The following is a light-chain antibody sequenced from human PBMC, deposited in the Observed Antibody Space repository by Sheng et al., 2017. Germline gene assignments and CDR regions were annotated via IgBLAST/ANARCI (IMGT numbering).Light chain of an antibody. CDR1: QSVDTY. CDR2: GAS. Sequence: EIVLTQSPATLSLSPGERATLSCRASQSVDTYFAWYQQKPGQAPRLLIHGASTRATGIPARFSGSGSGTDFSLTISSLEPEDFAVYFCQQRRHWPLTFGGGTKVEIK. CDR3: QQRRHWPLT. J-gene: IGKJ4*01. V-gene: IGKV3-11*01.